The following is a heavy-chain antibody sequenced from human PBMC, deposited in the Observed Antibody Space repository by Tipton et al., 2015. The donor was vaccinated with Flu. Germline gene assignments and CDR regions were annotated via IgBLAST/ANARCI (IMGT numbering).Heavy chain of an antibody. CDR3: ARYNRVGGLDY. V-gene: IGHV4-4*07. CDR2: IYASGST. J-gene: IGHJ4*02. D-gene: IGHD1-14*01. Sequence: TLSLTCTVSGGSISSSYWSWIRQPAGKGLEWIGRIYASGSTNYNPSSTSRVTMSVDTSKNQFSLKLSSVTAADTAVYYCARYNRVGGLDYWGQGTLVTVSS. CDR1: GGSISSSY.